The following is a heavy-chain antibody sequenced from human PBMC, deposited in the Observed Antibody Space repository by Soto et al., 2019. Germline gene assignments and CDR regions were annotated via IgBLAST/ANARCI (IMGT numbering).Heavy chain of an antibody. CDR3: ARLVRREQFDY. CDR1: GGSVNSDSHY. V-gene: IGHV4-61*01. J-gene: IGHJ4*02. D-gene: IGHD2-8*02. CDR2: MFYSGST. Sequence: SETLSLTCTVSGGSVNSDSHYWSWIRQPPGKGLEWIGHMFYSGSTNYNPSLKSRVTISGDTSKNQFSLKLSSVTAADTAVYYCARLVRREQFDYRGQGSPVTLSS.